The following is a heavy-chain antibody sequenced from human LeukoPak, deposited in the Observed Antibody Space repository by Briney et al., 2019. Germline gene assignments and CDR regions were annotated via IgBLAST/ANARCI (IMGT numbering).Heavy chain of an antibody. J-gene: IGHJ5*02. V-gene: IGHV4-39*01. CDR3: ATSPGADYGGDHWFDP. CDR2: ISYGGST. Sequence: PSETLSLTCTVSGGSITSNHYYWGWIRQPPGKGLEWIGSISYGGSTHYNPSLKSRVTMSVDTSKNQFSLKLRSVTATDTAEYHCATSPGADYGGDHWFDPWGQGTLVTVSS. D-gene: IGHD4-23*01. CDR1: GGSITSNHYY.